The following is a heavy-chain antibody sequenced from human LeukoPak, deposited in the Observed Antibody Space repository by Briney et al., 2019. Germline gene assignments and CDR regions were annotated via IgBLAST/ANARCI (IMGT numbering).Heavy chain of an antibody. J-gene: IGHJ4*02. CDR3: ARTGYYYGSGTFYYFDY. V-gene: IGHV1-2*02. D-gene: IGHD3-10*01. CDR1: GYTFTDYY. CDR2: INPNSGGT. Sequence: ASVKVSCKASGYTFTDYYMHWVRQAPGQGLEWMGWINPNSGGTNFAQKFQGRVTMTRDTSISTAYMELSRLRSDDTAVYYCARTGYYYGSGTFYYFDYWGQGTLVTVSS.